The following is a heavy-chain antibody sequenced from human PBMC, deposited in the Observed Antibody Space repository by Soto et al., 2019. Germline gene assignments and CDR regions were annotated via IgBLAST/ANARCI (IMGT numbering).Heavy chain of an antibody. Sequence: GESLKISCRTSGYKFTSYWIAWVRQMPGKGLEWMGIIFPSDSDTRYSPSFQGQVTISADRSTSTVFLQWASLKATDNAVYFCPIKDSSGLLSWLVTGGQGTLVKVSS. D-gene: IGHD6-19*01. J-gene: IGHJ1*01. CDR2: IFPSDSDT. V-gene: IGHV5-51*01. CDR1: GYKFTSYW. CDR3: PIKDSSGLLSWLVT.